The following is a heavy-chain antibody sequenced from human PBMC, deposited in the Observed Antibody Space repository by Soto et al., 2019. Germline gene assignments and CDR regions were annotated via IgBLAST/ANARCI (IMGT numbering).Heavy chain of an antibody. D-gene: IGHD1-26*01. CDR1: GASLSRYY. J-gene: IGHJ5*02. CDR2: IYATGDT. CDR3: VRDGTKNLRDRFEP. Sequence: TLSLTCNVSGASLSRYYWSWIRQPPGKGLEWIGRIYATGDTDYNPSLKSRISMSVDMSKKQFSLTLRSVTAADTAIYYCVRDGTKNLRDRFEPWGRGILVTVSS. V-gene: IGHV4-4*07.